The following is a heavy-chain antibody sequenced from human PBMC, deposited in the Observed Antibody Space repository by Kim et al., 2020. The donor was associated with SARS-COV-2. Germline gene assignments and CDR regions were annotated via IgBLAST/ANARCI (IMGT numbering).Heavy chain of an antibody. V-gene: IGHV1-18*04. D-gene: IGHD3-3*01. CDR1: GYTFTSYG. Sequence: ASVKVSCKASGYTFTSYGISWVRQAPGQGLEWMGWISAYNGNTNYAQKLQGRVTMTTDTSTSTAYMELRSLRSDDTAVYYCARDGYDFWSGYYSPHDWGQGTTVTVSS. J-gene: IGHJ6*02. CDR3: ARDGYDFWSGYYSPHD. CDR2: ISAYNGNT.